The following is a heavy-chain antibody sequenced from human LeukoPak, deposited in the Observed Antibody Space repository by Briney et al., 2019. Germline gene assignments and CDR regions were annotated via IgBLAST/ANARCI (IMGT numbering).Heavy chain of an antibody. CDR2: TRYRSKWYN. CDR1: GDSVSSNSAA. CDR3: AREVEITMVRGVIITALDY. Sequence: SQTLSLTCAISGDSVSSNSAAWNWIRQSPSRGLEWLGRTRYRSKWYNDYAVSVKSRITINPDTSKNQFSLQLNSVTPEDTAVYYCAREVEITMVRGVIITALDYWGQGTLVTVSS. V-gene: IGHV6-1*01. D-gene: IGHD3-10*01. J-gene: IGHJ4*02.